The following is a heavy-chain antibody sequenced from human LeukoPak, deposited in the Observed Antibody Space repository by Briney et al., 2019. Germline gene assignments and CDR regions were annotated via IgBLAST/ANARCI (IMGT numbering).Heavy chain of an antibody. D-gene: IGHD2-21*02. Sequence: GGSLRLSCAASGFTFSSYAIHWVRQAPGKGLEWVAVTSYDGGNKYYADSVKGRFTISRDNSKNTLYLQMNSLRAEDTAVYYCARDTPKHIVVVTAIYWYFDLWGRGTLVTVSS. CDR1: GFTFSSYA. V-gene: IGHV3-30-3*01. J-gene: IGHJ2*01. CDR3: ARDTPKHIVVVTAIYWYFDL. CDR2: TSYDGGNK.